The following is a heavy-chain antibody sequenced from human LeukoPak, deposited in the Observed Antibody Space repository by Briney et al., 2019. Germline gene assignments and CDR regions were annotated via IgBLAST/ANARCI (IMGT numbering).Heavy chain of an antibody. CDR1: GFTFSSYE. CDR2: ISSSGSTI. Sequence: GGSLRLSCAASGFTFSSYEMNWVRQAPGKGLEWDSYISSSGSTIYYADSVKGRFTISRDNAKNSLYLQMNSLRAEDTAVYYCARDHGIAAGFDPWGQGTLVTVSS. V-gene: IGHV3-48*03. D-gene: IGHD6-13*01. J-gene: IGHJ5*02. CDR3: ARDHGIAAGFDP.